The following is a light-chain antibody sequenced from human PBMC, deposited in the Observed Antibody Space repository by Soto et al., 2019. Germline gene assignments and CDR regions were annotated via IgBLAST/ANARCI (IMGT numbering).Light chain of an antibody. J-gene: IGKJ5*01. CDR3: QQSYSTPIT. CDR2: AAS. Sequence: DIRMTNSPSSVSASVGDRVTITCRASQSISSYLNWYQQKPGKAPKLLIYAASSLQSGVPSRFSGGGSGTDFTLTISSLQPEDFATYYCQQSYSTPITFGQGTRLEIK. V-gene: IGKV1-39*01. CDR1: QSISSY.